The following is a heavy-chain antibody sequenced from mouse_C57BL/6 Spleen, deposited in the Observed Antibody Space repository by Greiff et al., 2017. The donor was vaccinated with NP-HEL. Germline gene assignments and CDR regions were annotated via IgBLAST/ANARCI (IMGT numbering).Heavy chain of an antibody. J-gene: IGHJ1*03. CDR1: GFTFSDYG. CDR3: ARPTVVEDWYFDV. V-gene: IGHV5-17*01. CDR2: ISSGSSTI. D-gene: IGHD1-1*01. Sequence: EVHLVESGGGLVKPGGSLKLSCAASGFTFSDYGMHWVRQAPEKGLEWVAYISSGSSTIYYADTVKGRFTISRDNAKNTLFLQMTSLRSEDTAMYYCARPTVVEDWYFDVWGTGTTVTVSS.